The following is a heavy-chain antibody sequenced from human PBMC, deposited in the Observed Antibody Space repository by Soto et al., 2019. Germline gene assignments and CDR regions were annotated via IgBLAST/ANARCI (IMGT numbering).Heavy chain of an antibody. CDR3: ARIPFDHVWGTDRYSPNFDY. J-gene: IGHJ4*02. CDR2: ISSNGGST. V-gene: IGHV3-64*04. CDR1: GFTFSSYA. Sequence: GGSLRLSCSASGFTFSSYAMHWVRQAPGKGLEYVSAISSNGGSTYYSDSLKGRFTISRDNSKNTLSLQMNSLRAEDTAVYYCARIPFDHVWGTDRYSPNFDYWGQGTQVTVSS. D-gene: IGHD3-16*02.